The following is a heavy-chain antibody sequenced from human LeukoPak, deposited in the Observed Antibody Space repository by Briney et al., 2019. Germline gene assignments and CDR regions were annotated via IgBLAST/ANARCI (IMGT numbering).Heavy chain of an antibody. V-gene: IGHV1-8*01. CDR1: GYTFTSYD. D-gene: IGHD5-12*01. CDR2: MNPNSGNT. CDR3: ARRVSEVRLYYYYGMDV. J-gene: IGHJ6*02. Sequence: RGASVKVSCKASGYTFTSYDINWVRRATGQGLEWMGWMNPNSGNTGYAQKFQGRVTMTRNTSISTAYMELSSLRSEDTAVYYCARRVSEVRLYYYYGMDVWGRGTTVTVSS.